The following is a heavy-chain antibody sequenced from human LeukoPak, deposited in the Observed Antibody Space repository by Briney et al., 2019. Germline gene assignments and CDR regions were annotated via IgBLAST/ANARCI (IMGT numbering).Heavy chain of an antibody. J-gene: IGHJ4*02. CDR3: AKDTGDYNFQFDY. D-gene: IGHD4-17*01. V-gene: IGHV4-59*11. CDR2: IYYTGTT. CDR1: GGSISGHY. Sequence: SETLSLTCTVSGGSISGHYWSWIRQPPGKGLEWIGYIYYTGTTDYNPSLKSRVTMSVDTSKDQFSLKLSSVTAADTAVYYCAKDTGDYNFQFDYWGQGILVTVSS.